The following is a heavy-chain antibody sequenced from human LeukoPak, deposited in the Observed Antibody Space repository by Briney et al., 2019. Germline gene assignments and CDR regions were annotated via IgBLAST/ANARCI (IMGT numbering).Heavy chain of an antibody. CDR2: IYYSGST. CDR3: ASPRGSQDAFDI. J-gene: IGHJ3*02. Sequence: SETLSLTCTVSGGSISSYYWSWIRQPPGRGLEWIGYIYYSGSTNYNPSLKSRVTISVDTSKNQFSLKLSSVTAADTAVYYCASPRGSQDAFDIWGQGTMVTVPS. V-gene: IGHV4-59*01. D-gene: IGHD1-26*01. CDR1: GGSISSYY.